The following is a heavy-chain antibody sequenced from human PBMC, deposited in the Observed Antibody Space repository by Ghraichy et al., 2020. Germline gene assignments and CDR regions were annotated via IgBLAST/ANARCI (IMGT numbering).Heavy chain of an antibody. Sequence: GGSLRLSCAASGFTFSSYAMHWVRQAPGKGLEYVSAISSNGGSTYYANSVKGRFTISRDNSENTLYLQMGSLRAEDMAVYYCARDGSGYDLDGAYYFDYWGQGTLVTVSS. J-gene: IGHJ4*02. V-gene: IGHV3-64*01. CDR1: GFTFSSYA. D-gene: IGHD5-12*01. CDR3: ARDGSGYDLDGAYYFDY. CDR2: ISSNGGST.